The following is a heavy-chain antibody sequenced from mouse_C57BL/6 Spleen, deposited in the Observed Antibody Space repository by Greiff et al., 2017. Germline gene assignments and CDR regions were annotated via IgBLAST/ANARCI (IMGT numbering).Heavy chain of an antibody. J-gene: IGHJ2*01. Sequence: QVHVKQSGAELARPGASVKMSCKASGYTFTSSTMHWVKQRPGQGLEWIGYINPSSGYTKYNQKFKDKATLTADKSSSTAYMQLSSLTSEDYAVYYCARGYYFDYWGQGTTLTVSS. V-gene: IGHV1-4*01. CDR1: GYTFTSST. CDR3: ARGYYFDY. CDR2: INPSSGYT.